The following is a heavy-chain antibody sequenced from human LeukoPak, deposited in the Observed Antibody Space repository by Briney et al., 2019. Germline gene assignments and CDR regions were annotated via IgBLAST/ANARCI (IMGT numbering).Heavy chain of an antibody. CDR3: ARSPYSSGWYNPYYYYYMDV. V-gene: IGHV1-69*13. Sequence: SVKVSCKASGGTFSSYAISWVRQAPGQGLEWMGGIIPIFGTANYAQKFQGRVTITADESTSTAYMELSSLRSEGTAVYYCARSPYSSGWYNPYYYYYMDVWGKGTTVTISS. J-gene: IGHJ6*03. CDR1: GGTFSSYA. CDR2: IIPIFGTA. D-gene: IGHD6-19*01.